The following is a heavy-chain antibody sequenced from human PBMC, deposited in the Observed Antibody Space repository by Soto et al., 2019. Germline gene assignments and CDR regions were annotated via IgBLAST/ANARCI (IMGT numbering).Heavy chain of an antibody. J-gene: IGHJ6*02. Sequence: SVKVSCKASGGTFSSYAISWVRQAPGQGLEWMGGIIPIFGTANYAQKFQGRVTITADKSTSTAYMELSSLRSEDTAVYYCARGGYCSGGSCYGYYYYGMDVWGQGTTVTVSS. CDR3: ARGGYCSGGSCYGYYYYGMDV. V-gene: IGHV1-69*06. D-gene: IGHD2-15*01. CDR1: GGTFSSYA. CDR2: IIPIFGTA.